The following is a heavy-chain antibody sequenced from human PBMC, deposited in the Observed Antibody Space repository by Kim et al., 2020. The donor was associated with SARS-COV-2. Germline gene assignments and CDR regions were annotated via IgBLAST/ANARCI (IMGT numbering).Heavy chain of an antibody. D-gene: IGHD3-3*01. V-gene: IGHV4-34*01. Sequence: SETLSLTCAVYGGSFSDYNWSWIRQPPGKGLEWIGEINHSVSTNLSPSLKSRITISVDTSKSQFSLRLKSMTATDTAVYYCARGRAGVVPAPVLGLGPYYDYYAMDVWGRGTPVAVSS. CDR3: ARGRAGVVPAPVLGLGPYYDYYAMDV. J-gene: IGHJ6*02. CDR1: GGSFSDYN. CDR2: INHSVST.